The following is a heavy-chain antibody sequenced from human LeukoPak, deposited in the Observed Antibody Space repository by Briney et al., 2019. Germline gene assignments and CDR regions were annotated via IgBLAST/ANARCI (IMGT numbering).Heavy chain of an antibody. CDR2: IKQDGSEK. Sequence: GGSLRLSCAASGFTFSNYWMSWFRRAPGKGPEWVAIIKQDGSEKYYVDSVKGRFTISRDNAKNSLCLQMNSLRADDTAVYYCAGDEGWTFDIWGQGKKVTVSS. CDR3: AGDEGWTFDI. CDR1: GFTFSNYW. V-gene: IGHV3-7*01. J-gene: IGHJ3*02. D-gene: IGHD3/OR15-3a*01.